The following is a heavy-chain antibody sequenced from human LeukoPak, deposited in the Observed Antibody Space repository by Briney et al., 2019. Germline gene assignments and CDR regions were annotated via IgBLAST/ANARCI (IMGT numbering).Heavy chain of an antibody. CDR1: GFTFTSSA. CDR2: IVVGSGNT. J-gene: IGHJ3*02. V-gene: IGHV1-58*01. CDR3: AAEWLYDAFDI. Sequence: GASVKVSCKASGFTFTSSAVQWVRQARGQRLGWIGWIVVGSGNTNYAQKFQERVTITRDMSTSTAYMELSSLRSEDTAVYYCAAEWLYDAFDIWGQGTMVTVSS. D-gene: IGHD2-15*01.